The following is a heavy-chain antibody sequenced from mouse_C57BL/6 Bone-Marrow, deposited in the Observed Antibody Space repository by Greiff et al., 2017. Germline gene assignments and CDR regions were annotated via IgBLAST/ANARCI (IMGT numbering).Heavy chain of an antibody. Sequence: VQLQQSGPELVKPGASVKISCKASGYTFTDYYMNWVKQSHGKSLEWIGDINPNNGGTSYNQKFKGKATLTVDKSSSTAYMELRSLPSEGSAVYYCARGNSSGRDYAMDYWGQGTSVTVSS. V-gene: IGHV1-26*01. D-gene: IGHD3-2*02. CDR1: GYTFTDYY. CDR2: INPNNGGT. CDR3: ARGNSSGRDYAMDY. J-gene: IGHJ4*01.